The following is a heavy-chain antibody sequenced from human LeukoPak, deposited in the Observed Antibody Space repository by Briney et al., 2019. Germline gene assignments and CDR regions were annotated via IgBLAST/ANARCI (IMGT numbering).Heavy chain of an antibody. D-gene: IGHD6-19*01. V-gene: IGHV4-59*01. CDR3: ARGRYSSGWYVDYFDY. CDR2: IYYSGST. Sequence: SETLSLTCTVSGGSISSYYWSWIRQPPGKGLEWIGDIYYSGSTNYNPSLKSRVTISVDTSKNQFSLKLSSVTAADTAVYYCARGRYSSGWYVDYFDYWGQGTLVTVSS. J-gene: IGHJ4*02. CDR1: GGSISSYY.